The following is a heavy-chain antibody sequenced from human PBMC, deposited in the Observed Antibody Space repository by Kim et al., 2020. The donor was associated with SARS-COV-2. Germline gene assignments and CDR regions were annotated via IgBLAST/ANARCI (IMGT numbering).Heavy chain of an antibody. CDR2: ITGSGGGT. J-gene: IGHJ6*01. V-gene: IGHV3-23*01. CDR1: GFTFNSYA. Sequence: GGSLRLSCAASGFTFNSYALSWVRQAPGKGLEWVSAITGSGGGTYYADSVKGRFTISRDNSKNTLYLQLNSLRAEDTAVYYCAKDRDYYDSSGSYHHYY. CDR3: AKDRDYYDSSGSYHHYY. D-gene: IGHD3-22*01.